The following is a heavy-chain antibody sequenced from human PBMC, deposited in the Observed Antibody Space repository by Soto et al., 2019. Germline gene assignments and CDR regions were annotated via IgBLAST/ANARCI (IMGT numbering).Heavy chain of an antibody. V-gene: IGHV4-59*01. CDR2: IYYSGST. Sequence: SETLSLTCTVSGGSISSYYWSWIRQPPGKGLEWIGYIYYSGSTNYNPSLKSRVTISVDTSKNQFSLKLSSVTAADTAVYYCARAPSYYYYGMDVWGQGTTVTVSS. CDR1: GGSISSYY. J-gene: IGHJ6*02. CDR3: ARAPSYYYYGMDV.